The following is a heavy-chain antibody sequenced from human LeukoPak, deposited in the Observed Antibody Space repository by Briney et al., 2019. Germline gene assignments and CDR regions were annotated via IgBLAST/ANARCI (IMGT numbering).Heavy chain of an antibody. V-gene: IGHV3-49*03. Sequence: GRSLRLSCTASGFTFGVYAMSWFRQAPGKGLEWVGFIRSKAYGGTTEYAASVKGRFTISRDDSKSIAYLQMNSLKTEDTAVYYCTRGRNYDFWSGYHHYFDYWGQGTLVTVSS. D-gene: IGHD3-3*01. CDR2: IRSKAYGGTT. CDR1: GFTFGVYA. CDR3: TRGRNYDFWSGYHHYFDY. J-gene: IGHJ4*02.